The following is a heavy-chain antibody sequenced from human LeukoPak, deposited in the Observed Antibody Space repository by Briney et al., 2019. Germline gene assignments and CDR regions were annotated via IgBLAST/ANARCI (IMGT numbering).Heavy chain of an antibody. Sequence: SVKVSCKASGGTSSSYAISWVRQAPGQGLEWMGGIIPIFGTANYAQKFQGRVTITADESTSTAYMELSSLRSEDTAVYYCARAGIAVAGRNWYFDLWGRGTPVTVSS. D-gene: IGHD6-19*01. V-gene: IGHV1-69*13. CDR3: ARAGIAVAGRNWYFDL. CDR2: IIPIFGTA. CDR1: GGTSSSYA. J-gene: IGHJ2*01.